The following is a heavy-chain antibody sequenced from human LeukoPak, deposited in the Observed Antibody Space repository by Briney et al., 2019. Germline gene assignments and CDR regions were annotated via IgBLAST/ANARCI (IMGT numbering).Heavy chain of an antibody. J-gene: IGHJ4*02. CDR1: GFSFSEAW. CDR2: IKSSGDGGTT. CDR3: TTDGGY. V-gene: IGHV3-15*01. D-gene: IGHD2-15*01. Sequence: GGSLRLSCEASGFSFSEAWMSWVRQAPGKGLEWVGRIKSSGDGGTTDYTAPVKGRFTISRDDSRNTVFLQMNTLKTEDTAVYYCTTDGGYWGQGTLVTVSS.